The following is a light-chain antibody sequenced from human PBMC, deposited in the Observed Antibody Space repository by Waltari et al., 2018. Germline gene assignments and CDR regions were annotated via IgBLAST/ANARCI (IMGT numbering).Light chain of an antibody. CDR3: QESYSFSRT. Sequence: DIKMTQSPSSLSASLGGRVTITCRASRTISRYLNWYQQKPGKAPNLLIYAASSLQSGVPARFSGSGSGRDFTLIITSLQPEDFATYYCQESYSFSRTFGQGTKVEIK. CDR1: RTISRY. CDR2: AAS. J-gene: IGKJ1*01. V-gene: IGKV1-39*01.